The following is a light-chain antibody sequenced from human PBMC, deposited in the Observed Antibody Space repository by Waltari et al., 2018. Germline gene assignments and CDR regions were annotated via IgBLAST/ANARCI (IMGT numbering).Light chain of an antibody. Sequence: EIVLTQSHGTLSLSPGDRATLSCRASQSVSRALAWYQQTPGPAPRLLIYGASNRSTGIPDRFSGSGSGTDFSLTISRLDPEDVAVYYCQHYERLPATFGQGTKVEIK. J-gene: IGKJ1*01. CDR2: GAS. V-gene: IGKV3-20*01. CDR1: QSVSRA. CDR3: QHYERLPAT.